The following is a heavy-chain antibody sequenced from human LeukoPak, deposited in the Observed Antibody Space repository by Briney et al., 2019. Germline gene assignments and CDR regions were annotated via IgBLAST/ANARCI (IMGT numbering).Heavy chain of an antibody. J-gene: IGHJ3*02. CDR3: ARAGNYYDSSGYYAAGAFDI. V-gene: IGHV3-21*01. Sequence: GGSLRLSCAASGFTFSSYSMNWVRQAPGKGLEWVSSISSSSSYIYCADSVKGRFTISRDNAKNSLYLQMNSLRAEDTAVYYCARAGNYYDSSGYYAAGAFDIWGQGTMVTVSS. D-gene: IGHD3-22*01. CDR2: ISSSSSYI. CDR1: GFTFSSYS.